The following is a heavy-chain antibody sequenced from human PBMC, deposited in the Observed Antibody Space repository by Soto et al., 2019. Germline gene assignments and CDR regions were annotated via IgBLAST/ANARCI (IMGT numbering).Heavy chain of an antibody. V-gene: IGHV3-23*01. Sequence: EVQLLESGGGLVQPGGSLRLSCAGSGFTSSTYAMSWVRQAPGKGLEWVSATSGSGGSTYYADSVKGRFTISRDNSKNTLYLQMNSLRAEDTAVYYCAKEIYGGNFDYWGQGTLVTVSS. D-gene: IGHD4-17*01. CDR2: TSGSGGST. CDR3: AKEIYGGNFDY. CDR1: GFTSSTYA. J-gene: IGHJ4*02.